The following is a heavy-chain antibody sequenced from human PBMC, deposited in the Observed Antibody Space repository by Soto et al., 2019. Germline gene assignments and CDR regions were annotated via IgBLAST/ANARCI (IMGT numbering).Heavy chain of an antibody. CDR1: GDSISGSPYF. V-gene: IGHV4-39*01. CDR3: ARLQAAVPHY. Sequence: QLQLQESGPGLVMPSETLSLTCTVSGDSISGSPYFWGWIRRPPGKRLEWIGSIFYDGYTLYTPSLRSRVTISVDTSKNQFSLKLASVAAADTATYFCARLQAAVPHYWGQGTLVTVSS. J-gene: IGHJ4*02. D-gene: IGHD6-13*01. CDR2: IFYDGYT.